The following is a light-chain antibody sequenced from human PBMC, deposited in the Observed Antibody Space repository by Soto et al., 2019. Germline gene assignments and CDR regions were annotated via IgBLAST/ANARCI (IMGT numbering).Light chain of an antibody. CDR3: QQLNSYPIT. CDR1: QGISSY. J-gene: IGKJ5*01. CDR2: AAS. Sequence: DIRLTQSPSFLSASVGDRGTITCRASQGISSYLAWYQQKKGKPPKILIYAASTLQSGVPSRFSGSGSGTEFTLPLSRLQPEDFTTYYCQQLNSYPITFGQGTRLEIK. V-gene: IGKV1-9*01.